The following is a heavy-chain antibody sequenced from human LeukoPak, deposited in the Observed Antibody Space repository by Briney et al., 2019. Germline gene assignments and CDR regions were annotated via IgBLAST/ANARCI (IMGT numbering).Heavy chain of an antibody. J-gene: IGHJ4*02. V-gene: IGHV1-18*01. CDR1: GYTFTSYG. Sequence: HGASVKVSCKASGYTFTSYGISWVRQAPGQGLEWMGWISAYNGNTNYAQKLQGRVTMTTDTSTGTAYMELRSLRSDDTAVYYCARDRHPYYGSGSLHFDYWGQGTLVTVSS. CDR2: ISAYNGNT. D-gene: IGHD3-10*01. CDR3: ARDRHPYYGSGSLHFDY.